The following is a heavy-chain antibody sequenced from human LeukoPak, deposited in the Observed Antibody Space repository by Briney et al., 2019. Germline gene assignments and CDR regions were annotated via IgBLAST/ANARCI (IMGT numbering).Heavy chain of an antibody. CDR2: INPNSGGT. Sequence: GASVKVSRKASGYTFTGYYMHWVRQAPGQGLEWMGWINPNSGGTNYAQKFQGRVTMTRDTSISTVYMELSRLRSDDTAVYYCARVGSPLRYFDWLSKTAPYYFDYWGQGTLVTVSS. CDR3: ARVGSPLRYFDWLSKTAPYYFDY. J-gene: IGHJ4*02. CDR1: GYTFTGYY. D-gene: IGHD3-9*01. V-gene: IGHV1-2*02.